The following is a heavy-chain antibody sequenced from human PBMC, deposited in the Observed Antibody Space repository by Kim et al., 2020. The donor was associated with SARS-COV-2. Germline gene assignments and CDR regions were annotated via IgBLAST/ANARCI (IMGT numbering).Heavy chain of an antibody. V-gene: IGHV3-64D*09. CDR2: ISSNGGST. CDR3: VKAPGDIVVVVAATPFDY. D-gene: IGHD2-15*01. CDR1: GFTFSSYA. J-gene: IGHJ4*02. Sequence: GGSLRLSCSASGFTFSSYAMHWVRQAPGKGLEYVSAISSNGGSTYYADSVKGRFTISRDNSKNTLYLQMSSLRAEDTAVYYCVKAPGDIVVVVAATPFDYWGQGTLVTVSS.